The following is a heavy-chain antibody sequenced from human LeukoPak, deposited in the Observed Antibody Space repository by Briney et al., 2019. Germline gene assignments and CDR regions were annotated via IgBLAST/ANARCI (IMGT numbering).Heavy chain of an antibody. CDR1: GGSFSGYY. D-gene: IGHD6-19*01. J-gene: IGHJ6*03. Sequence: SETLSLTCAVYGGSFSGYYWSWIRQPPGKGLEWIGEINHSGSTNYNPSLKSRVTISVDTSKNQFSLKLSSVTAADTAVYYRARLCAYSSGWYGYYYYYMDVWGKGTTVTISS. CDR3: ARLCAYSSGWYGYYYYYMDV. V-gene: IGHV4-34*01. CDR2: INHSGST.